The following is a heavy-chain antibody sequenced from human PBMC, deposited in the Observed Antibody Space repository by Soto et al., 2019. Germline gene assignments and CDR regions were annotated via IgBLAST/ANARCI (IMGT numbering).Heavy chain of an antibody. CDR2: ISASKGNT. J-gene: IGHJ4*02. V-gene: IGHV1-18*03. Sequence: QVQLVQSGAEVKKPGASVKVSCKASGYTFTNYGITWVRQAPGQGLEWMGWISASKGNTNYAQKFQGRVTMTTDTSTSTAYMELRSLRADDMAVYYCASRSGQLPYYFDYWGQGPQVTVSA. D-gene: IGHD6-6*01. CDR3: ASRSGQLPYYFDY. CDR1: GYTFTNYG.